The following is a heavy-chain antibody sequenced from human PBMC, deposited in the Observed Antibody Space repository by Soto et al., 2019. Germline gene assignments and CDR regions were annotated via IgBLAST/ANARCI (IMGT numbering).Heavy chain of an antibody. CDR3: AKDMNVDGSSWSDY. CDR2: ISYDGSNK. V-gene: IGHV3-30*18. Sequence: GGSLRLSCAASGFSFSSYGMHWVRQAPGKGLEWVAVISYDGSNKYYADSVKGRFTISRDNSKNTLYLQMNSLRAEDTAVYYCAKDMNVDGSSWSDYWGQGTLVTVSS. J-gene: IGHJ4*02. CDR1: GFSFSSYG. D-gene: IGHD6-13*01.